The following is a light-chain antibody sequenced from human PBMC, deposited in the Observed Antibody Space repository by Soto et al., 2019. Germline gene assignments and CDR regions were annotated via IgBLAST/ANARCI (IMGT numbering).Light chain of an antibody. CDR1: QGISNY. V-gene: IGKV1-27*01. Sequence: DIQMTQSPSSLSASVGDRVTITCRASQGISNYLAWYQQKPGKVPKLLIYAASTLQSGVPSRFSGSGSGKDFTLTISSLQPQDVATYYFQQYNSALWTFGQGTKVEIK. CDR3: QQYNSALWT. J-gene: IGKJ1*01. CDR2: AAS.